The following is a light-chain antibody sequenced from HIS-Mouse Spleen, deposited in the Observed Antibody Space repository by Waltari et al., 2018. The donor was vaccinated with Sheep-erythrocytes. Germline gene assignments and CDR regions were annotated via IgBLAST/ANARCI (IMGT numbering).Light chain of an antibody. V-gene: IGLV3-1*01. CDR1: RLGEKY. J-gene: IGLJ2*01. Sequence: SYELTQPPSVSVSPGQTARITCSGDRLGEKYACWYQQKPGQSPVLVIYQDSKRPSGIPQRFSGSNSGNTVTLTISGTQAMDEADYYCQAWDSSTAVFGGGTKLTVL. CDR2: QDS. CDR3: QAWDSSTAV.